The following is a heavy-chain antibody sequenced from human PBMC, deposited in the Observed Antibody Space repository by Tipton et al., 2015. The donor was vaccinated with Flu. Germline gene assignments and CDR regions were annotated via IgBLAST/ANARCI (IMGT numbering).Heavy chain of an antibody. Sequence: SLRLSCAASGFTFSSYGMHWVRQAPGKGLEWVAVIWYDGSNKYYADSVKGRFTISRDNSKNTLYLQMNSLRAEDTAVYYCARDRGFTVTTLGYWGQGTLVTVSS. CDR1: GFTFSSYG. CDR2: IWYDGSNK. CDR3: ARDRGFTVTTLGY. D-gene: IGHD4-17*01. V-gene: IGHV3-33*01. J-gene: IGHJ4*02.